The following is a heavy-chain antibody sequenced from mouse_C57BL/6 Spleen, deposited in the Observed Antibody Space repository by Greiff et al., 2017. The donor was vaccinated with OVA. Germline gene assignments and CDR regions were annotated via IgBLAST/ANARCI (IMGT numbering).Heavy chain of an antibody. V-gene: IGHV1-50*01. D-gene: IGHD2-3*01. CDR1: GYTFTSYW. CDR3: ARGGDDGYYLFAY. CDR2: IDPSDSYT. J-gene: IGHJ3*01. Sequence: VKLKQPGAELVKPGASVKLSCKASGYTFTSYWMQWVKQRPGQGLEWIGEIDPSDSYTNYNQKFKGKATLTGDTSSSTAYMQLSSLTSEDSAVYYCARGGDDGYYLFAYWGQGTLVTVSA.